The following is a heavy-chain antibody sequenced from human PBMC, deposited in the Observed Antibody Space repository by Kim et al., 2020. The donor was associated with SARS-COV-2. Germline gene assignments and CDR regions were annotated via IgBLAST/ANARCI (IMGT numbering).Heavy chain of an antibody. D-gene: IGHD1-26*01. CDR3: ARDQRVGATFFDAFDI. V-gene: IGHV4-61*02. Sequence: SETLSLTCTVSGGSISSGSYYWSWIRQPAGKGLEWIGRIYTSGCTNYNPSLKSRVTISVDTSKNQFSLKLSSVTAADTAVYYCARDQRVGATFFDAFDIWGQGTMVTVSS. CDR1: GGSISSGSYY. CDR2: IYTSGCT. J-gene: IGHJ3*02.